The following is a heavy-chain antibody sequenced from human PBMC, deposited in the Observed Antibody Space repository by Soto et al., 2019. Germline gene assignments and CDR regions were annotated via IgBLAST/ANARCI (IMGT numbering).Heavy chain of an antibody. V-gene: IGHV1-69*08. CDR1: GDTFSSNT. J-gene: IGHJ4*02. Sequence: QVQLVQSGAEVRKPGSSVKVSCKAFGDTFSSNTISWVRQAPGQGLEWMGRIMPIFGIANYAQKFQGRVTITADKSTSTAYMELSSLSSEDTAVYYCARDEVSGWYSPPLDYWGQGTLVTVSS. D-gene: IGHD6-19*01. CDR3: ARDEVSGWYSPPLDY. CDR2: IMPIFGIA.